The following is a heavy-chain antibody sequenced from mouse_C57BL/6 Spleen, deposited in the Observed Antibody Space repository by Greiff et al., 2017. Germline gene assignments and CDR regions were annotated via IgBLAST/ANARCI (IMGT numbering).Heavy chain of an antibody. Sequence: QVQLQQPGAELVKPGASVKLSCKASGYTFTSYWMQWVKQRPGQGLEWIGAIDPSDSYTNYNQKFKAKATLTVDTSSSTAYMQLRSLTSEDSAVYYCARREAQATDYWGQGTTLTVSS. CDR1: GYTFTSYW. CDR2: IDPSDSYT. D-gene: IGHD3-2*02. CDR3: ARREAQATDY. J-gene: IGHJ2*01. V-gene: IGHV1-50*01.